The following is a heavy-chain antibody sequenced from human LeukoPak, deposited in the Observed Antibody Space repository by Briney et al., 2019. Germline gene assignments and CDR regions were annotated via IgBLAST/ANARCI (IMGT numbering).Heavy chain of an antibody. V-gene: IGHV1-2*02. Sequence: GASVKVSCKASGYTFTSYYMHWVRQAPGQGLEWMGWINPNSGGTNYAQKFQGRVTMTRDTSISTAYMELSRLRSDDTAVYYCARAVDTAMVTDYWGQGTLVTVSS. CDR3: ARAVDTAMVTDY. J-gene: IGHJ4*02. CDR2: INPNSGGT. D-gene: IGHD5-18*01. CDR1: GYTFTSYY.